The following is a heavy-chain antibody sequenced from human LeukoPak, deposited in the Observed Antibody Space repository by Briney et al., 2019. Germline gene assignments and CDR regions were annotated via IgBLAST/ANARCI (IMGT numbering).Heavy chain of an antibody. Sequence: TSETLSLTCTVSGVSISSGGYYWSWIRQPPGKGLEWIGYIYHSGSTYYNPSLKSRVTISVDRSKNQFSLKLSSVTAADTAVYYCAGSALSCSSTSCYTRGYFQHWGQGTLVTVSS. CDR3: AGSALSCSSTSCYTRGYFQH. CDR1: GVSISSGGYY. CDR2: IYHSGST. J-gene: IGHJ1*01. V-gene: IGHV4-30-2*01. D-gene: IGHD2-2*02.